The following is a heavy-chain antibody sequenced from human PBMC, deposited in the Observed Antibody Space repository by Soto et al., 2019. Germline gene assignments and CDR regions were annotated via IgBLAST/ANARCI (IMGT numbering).Heavy chain of an antibody. CDR2: IKSKTDGGTT. V-gene: IGHV3-15*07. CDR1: SVSNAW. CDR3: TTVRYSSSWYRPY. Sequence: SVSNAWMNWGRQAPGKGLEWVGRIKSKTDGGTTDYAAPVKGRFTISRDDSKNTLYLQMNSLKTEDTAVYYCTTVRYSSSWYRPYWGQGTLVTVSS. J-gene: IGHJ4*02. D-gene: IGHD6-13*01.